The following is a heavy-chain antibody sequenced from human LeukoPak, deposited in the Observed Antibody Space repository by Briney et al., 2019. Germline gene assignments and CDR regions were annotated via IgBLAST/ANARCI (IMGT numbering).Heavy chain of an antibody. CDR2: IDYDSSHI. Sequence: GGSLRLSCAASGFTFSTSAMNWVRQVPGKGLERVSSIDYDSSHIYYAASVRGRFTISRDNARDSVCLQMDSLRVEDTAVYYCMRDPLRYLRVGHYDYWGQGTLVAVSS. D-gene: IGHD3-9*01. CDR1: GFTFSTSA. J-gene: IGHJ4*02. V-gene: IGHV3-21*01. CDR3: MRDPLRYLRVGHYDY.